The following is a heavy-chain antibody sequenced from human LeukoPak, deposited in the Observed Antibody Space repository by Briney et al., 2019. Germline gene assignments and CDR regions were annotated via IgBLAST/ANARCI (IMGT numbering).Heavy chain of an antibody. V-gene: IGHV3-15*01. CDR2: IKSKTDGGTT. CDR1: GFTFSNAW. CDR3: TTGYSGYDGAFDI. D-gene: IGHD5-12*01. J-gene: IGHJ3*02. Sequence: GGFLRLSCAASGFTFSNAWMSWVRQAPGKGLEWVGRIKSKTDGGTTDYAAPVKGRFTISRDDSKNTLYLQMNSLKTEDTAVYYCTTGYSGYDGAFDIWGQGTMVTVSS.